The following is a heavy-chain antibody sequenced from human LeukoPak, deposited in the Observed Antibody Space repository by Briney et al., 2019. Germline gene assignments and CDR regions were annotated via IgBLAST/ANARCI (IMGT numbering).Heavy chain of an antibody. CDR3: ARDLSPGATTIITPDY. V-gene: IGHV1-2*02. D-gene: IGHD1-26*01. J-gene: IGHJ4*02. CDR2: INPNSGGS. CDR1: GYTVTDYY. Sequence: ASVKVSCKASGYTVTDYYIHWVRQAPGQGLEWMGWINPNSGGSKSSQKFQGRVTMTRDTSITTAYMELSRLRSDDTAVYYCARDLSPGATTIITPDYWGQGTLVTVSS.